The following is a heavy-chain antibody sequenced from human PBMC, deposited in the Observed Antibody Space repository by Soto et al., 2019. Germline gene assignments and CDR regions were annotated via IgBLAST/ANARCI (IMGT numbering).Heavy chain of an antibody. CDR3: ACPYYYDSSGYFTSVYYYYYGMDV. Sequence: ASVKVSCKASGGTFSSYAISWVRQAPGQGLEWMGGIIPIFGTANYAQKFQGRVTITADESTSTAYMELSSLRSEDTDVYYCACPYYYDSSGYFTSVYYYYYGMDVWGQGTTVTVSS. V-gene: IGHV1-69*13. D-gene: IGHD3-22*01. J-gene: IGHJ6*02. CDR1: GGTFSSYA. CDR2: IIPIFGTA.